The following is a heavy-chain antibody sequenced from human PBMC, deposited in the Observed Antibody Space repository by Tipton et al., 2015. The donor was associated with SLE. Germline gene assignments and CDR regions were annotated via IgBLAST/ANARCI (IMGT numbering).Heavy chain of an antibody. V-gene: IGHV4-59*01. J-gene: IGHJ4*02. CDR2: IHYSGST. Sequence: GLVKPSETLSVTCTVSGGSISSYYWNWIRQTPGKGLEWIGYIHYSGSTNYNPSLSSRVSMSLDTAKNQVSLRLNSVTPVDTAVYYCARSVLAYRSGAFDFWGQGTLVTVAS. CDR3: ARSVLAYRSGAFDF. D-gene: IGHD2-15*01. CDR1: GGSISSYY.